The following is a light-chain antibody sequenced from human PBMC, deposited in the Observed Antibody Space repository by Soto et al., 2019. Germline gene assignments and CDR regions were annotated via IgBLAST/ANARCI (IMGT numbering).Light chain of an antibody. CDR1: QGISSW. J-gene: IGKJ3*01. CDR2: AAS. V-gene: IGKV1-12*01. Sequence: DIQMTQSPSSGSASVGDRVTITCRASQGISSWLAWYEQKPGKAPKLLMYAASSLQCGVPSRFSGSGSGTDFTLTISSLQSEDFATYNRKQANSFPFTFGTGTKVDIK. CDR3: KQANSFPFT.